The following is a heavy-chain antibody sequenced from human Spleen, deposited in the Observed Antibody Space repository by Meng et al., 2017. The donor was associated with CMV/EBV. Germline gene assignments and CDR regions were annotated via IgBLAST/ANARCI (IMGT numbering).Heavy chain of an antibody. J-gene: IGHJ4*02. CDR3: ARSALPDDYVWVYYFDN. CDR1: GFIFGDHY. D-gene: IGHD3-16*01. CDR2: SRNKANRYTT. V-gene: IGHV3-72*01. Sequence: GESLKISCAASGFIFGDHYMDWVRQAPGKGLEWVGRSRNKANRYTTEYAASVKGRFTISRDESKNSLYLQMNSLKTEDTAVYYCARSALPDDYVWVYYFDNWGQGALVTVSS.